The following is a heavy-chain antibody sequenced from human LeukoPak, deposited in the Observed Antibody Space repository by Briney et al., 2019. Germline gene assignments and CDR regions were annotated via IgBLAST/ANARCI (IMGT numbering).Heavy chain of an antibody. CDR1: GFTFDDYA. J-gene: IGHJ4*02. Sequence: GGSLRLSCAASGFTFDDYAMHWVRQAPGKGLEWVSRINTDGSSTSYADSVKGRFTISRDNAKNTLYLQMNSLRAEDTAVYYCARVRRRADFWSGTPYYFDYWGQGTLVTVSS. D-gene: IGHD3-3*01. CDR3: ARVRRRADFWSGTPYYFDY. CDR2: INTDGSST. V-gene: IGHV3-74*01.